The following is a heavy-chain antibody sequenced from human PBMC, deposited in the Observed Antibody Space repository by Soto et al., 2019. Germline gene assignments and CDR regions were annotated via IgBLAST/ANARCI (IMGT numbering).Heavy chain of an antibody. V-gene: IGHV4-59*01. J-gene: IGHJ5*01. D-gene: IGHD2-21*01. Sequence: SETLSLTCTVSGGSISSYYWSWIRQPPGKGLEWIGDIYYSGSTKYNPSLKSRITISIYTSKNQFSLKLTSVTAADTAVYYCAREIPYWFDSWGQGTPVTVSS. CDR1: GGSISSYY. CDR3: AREIPYWFDS. CDR2: IYYSGST.